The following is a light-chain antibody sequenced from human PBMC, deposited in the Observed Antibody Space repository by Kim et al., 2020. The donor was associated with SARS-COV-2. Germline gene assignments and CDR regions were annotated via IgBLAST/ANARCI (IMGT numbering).Light chain of an antibody. CDR3: QTWDSSTAV. Sequence: SYELTQPPSVSVSPGQTASITCSGDKLGDKYVCWFQQKSGQSPVLVIYQDIKRPSGIPERFSGSNSGNTATLTISGTQAMDEADYYCQTWDSSTAVFGGGTQLTAL. CDR1: KLGDKY. V-gene: IGLV3-1*01. J-gene: IGLJ2*01. CDR2: QDI.